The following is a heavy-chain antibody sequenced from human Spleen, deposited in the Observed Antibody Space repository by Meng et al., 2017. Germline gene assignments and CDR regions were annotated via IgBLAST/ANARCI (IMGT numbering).Heavy chain of an antibody. Sequence: QVQYGAEVKKPLATDKSYCKPSEYTFTSQEINWVRQATGQGLEGMGWINPNSGNKGSAQKFQGRATMTSNTSISTAYMVLSSLSSEDTAVYYCTIVPFGYGYFQHWGQGTLVTVSS. D-gene: IGHD5-12*01. V-gene: IGHV1-8*01. CDR2: INPNSGNK. J-gene: IGHJ1*01. CDR1: EYTFTSQE. CDR3: TIVPFGYGYFQH.